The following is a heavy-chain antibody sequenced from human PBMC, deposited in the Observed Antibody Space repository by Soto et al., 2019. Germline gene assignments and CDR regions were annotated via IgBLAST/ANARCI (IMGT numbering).Heavy chain of an antibody. J-gene: IGHJ4*02. V-gene: IGHV1-18*01. CDR3: ARVDFIGVFASDYFDF. CDR2: ITVYNGDT. CDR1: GYTFSNFG. D-gene: IGHD3-10*01. Sequence: QVQLVQSGAEVKKPGASVRVSCKASGYTFSNFGISWVRQAPGQGLEWMGWITVYNGDTKYAQKFRDRVTMTTDTSTSTANLELRSLRPDDTGVYFCARVDFIGVFASDYFDFWGQGTPVTVSS.